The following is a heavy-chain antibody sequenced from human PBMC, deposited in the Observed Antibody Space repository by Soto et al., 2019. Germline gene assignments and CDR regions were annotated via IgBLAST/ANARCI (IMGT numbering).Heavy chain of an antibody. CDR3: ARSYYYDSSGLNWFDP. V-gene: IGHV1-18*01. J-gene: IGHJ5*02. D-gene: IGHD3-22*01. Sequence: ASVKVSCKASGYTFTSYGISWVRQAPGQGLEWMGWISAYNGNTNYAQKLQGRVTMTTDTSTSTAYMELRSLRSDDTAVYYCARSYYYDSSGLNWFDPWGQGTLVTVSS. CDR2: ISAYNGNT. CDR1: GYTFTSYG.